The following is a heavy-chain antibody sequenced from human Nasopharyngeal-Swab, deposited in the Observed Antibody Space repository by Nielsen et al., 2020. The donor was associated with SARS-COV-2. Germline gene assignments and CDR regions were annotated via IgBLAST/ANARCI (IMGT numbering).Heavy chain of an antibody. CDR1: GFIFSGSA. Sequence: GGSLRLSCAASGFIFSGSAMHWVRQASGKGLEWVGRIGDKDHNYATTYGVAAKGRFTISRDDSNNTAYLQMDSLKTEDTALYYCTTDYYFDYWGQGTLVTVSS. CDR3: TTDYYFDY. J-gene: IGHJ4*02. CDR2: IGDKDHNYAT. V-gene: IGHV3-73*01.